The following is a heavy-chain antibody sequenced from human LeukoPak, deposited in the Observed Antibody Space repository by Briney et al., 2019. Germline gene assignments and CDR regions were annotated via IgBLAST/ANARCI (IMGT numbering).Heavy chain of an antibody. CDR2: IWYDGSNK. D-gene: IGHD3-22*01. CDR3: AKGSSGYFFDL. Sequence: PGGSLRLSCAASGFTFSDYGMHWVRQAPGKGLEWVAVIWYDGSNKYYADSVKGRFTISRDNSKNTLYLQMNSLRAEDTALYYCAKGSSGYFFDLWGQGTLVTVSS. J-gene: IGHJ4*02. CDR1: GFTFSDYG. V-gene: IGHV3-33*06.